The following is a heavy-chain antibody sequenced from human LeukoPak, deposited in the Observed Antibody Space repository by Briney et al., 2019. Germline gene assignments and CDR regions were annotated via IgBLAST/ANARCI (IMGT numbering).Heavy chain of an antibody. CDR3: TRDGVSCSSTSCSDY. J-gene: IGHJ4*02. CDR2: IRSKAYGGTT. Sequence: GGSQRLSCAASVFTFSGCSVLWVRQAPWKGLEWIGFIRSKAYGGTTEYAASVKGRFTISRDDSKSIAYLQMNSLKTEDTAVYYCTRDGVSCSSTSCSDYWGQGTLVTVSS. CDR1: VFTFSGCS. D-gene: IGHD2-2*01. V-gene: IGHV3-49*04.